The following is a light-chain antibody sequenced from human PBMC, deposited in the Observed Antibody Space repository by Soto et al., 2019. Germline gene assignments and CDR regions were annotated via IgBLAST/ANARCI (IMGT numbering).Light chain of an antibody. CDR1: QSVGSS. CDR2: DAS. J-gene: IGKJ1*01. Sequence: ETVLTQSPVTLSLSPGERATLSCRASQSVGSSLGWYQQKPGQPPRLLIYDASNRATGVPARFSGSGSGRDFTLTISSLEPEDSAVYYCQQRYFWPLTFGQGTKVVIK. CDR3: QQRYFWPLT. V-gene: IGKV3-11*02.